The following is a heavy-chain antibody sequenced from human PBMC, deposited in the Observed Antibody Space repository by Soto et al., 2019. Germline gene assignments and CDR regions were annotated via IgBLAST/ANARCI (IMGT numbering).Heavy chain of an antibody. J-gene: IGHJ4*02. Sequence: EVQLVESGGGLVQPGRSLRLSCAASGFTFDDYAMHWVRQAPGKGLEWVSGISWNSGSIGYEDYVKGRFTISRDNAKNSLYLQMNSLRAEDTALYYCAKVLFPGIAAAAGFDYWGQGTLVTVSS. CDR3: AKVLFPGIAAAAGFDY. CDR1: GFTFDDYA. V-gene: IGHV3-9*01. D-gene: IGHD6-13*01. CDR2: ISWNSGSI.